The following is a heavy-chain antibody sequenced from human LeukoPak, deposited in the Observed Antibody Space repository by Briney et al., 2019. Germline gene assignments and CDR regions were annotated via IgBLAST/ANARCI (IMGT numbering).Heavy chain of an antibody. CDR1: GYTLTGYY. V-gene: IGHV1-2*04. Sequence: ASVKVSCKASGYTLTGYYMHWVRQAPGQGLEWMGWINPNSGGTYYAQKFQGWVTMTRDTSISTAYMELSRLRSDDTAVYYCARDYYGSGSYYNNDYYYYYGMDVWGQGTTVTVSS. CDR2: INPNSGGT. CDR3: ARDYYGSGSYYNNDYYYYYGMDV. J-gene: IGHJ6*02. D-gene: IGHD3-10*01.